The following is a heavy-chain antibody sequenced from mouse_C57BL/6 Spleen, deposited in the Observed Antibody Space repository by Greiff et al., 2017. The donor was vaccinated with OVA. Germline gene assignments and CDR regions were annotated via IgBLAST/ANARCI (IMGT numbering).Heavy chain of an antibody. Sequence: EVQLVESGGGLVKPGGSLKLSCAASGFTFSDYGMHWVRQAPEKGLEWVAYISSGSSTIYYADTVKGRFTISRDNAKNTLFLQMTSLRSEDTAMYYCARINYYGVFDYWGQGTTLTVSS. CDR3: ARINYYGVFDY. D-gene: IGHD1-1*01. CDR2: ISSGSSTI. CDR1: GFTFSDYG. V-gene: IGHV5-17*01. J-gene: IGHJ2*01.